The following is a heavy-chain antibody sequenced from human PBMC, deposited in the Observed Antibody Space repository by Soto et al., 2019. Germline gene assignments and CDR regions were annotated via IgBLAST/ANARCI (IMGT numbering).Heavy chain of an antibody. CDR3: ARSYRRYCSGGSCYSYYYYYMDV. D-gene: IGHD2-15*01. V-gene: IGHV4-59*01. CDR1: GGSISSYY. Sequence: QVQLQESGPGLVKPSETLPLTCTVSGGSISSYYWSWIRQPPGKGLEWIGYIYYSGSTNYNPSLKSRVTISVDTSKNQFSLKLSSVTAADTAVYYCARSYRRYCSGGSCYSYYYYYMDVWGKGTTVTVSS. CDR2: IYYSGST. J-gene: IGHJ6*03.